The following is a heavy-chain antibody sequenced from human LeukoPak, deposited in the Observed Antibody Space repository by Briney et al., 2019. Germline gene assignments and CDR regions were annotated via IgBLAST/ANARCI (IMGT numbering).Heavy chain of an antibody. J-gene: IGHJ4*02. CDR2: LSPDGSSS. V-gene: IGHV3-74*01. CDR3: TRSPSLGGSYWGFDY. D-gene: IGHD1-26*01. CDR1: GFTFSTYW. Sequence: GGSLRLSCAASGFTFSTYWMHWVRQAPGKGLVWVSRLSPDGSSSIYADSVKGRFTVSRDDAKNTLYLQMNSLRADDTAVYYCTRSPSLGGSYWGFDYWGQGTLLTVSS.